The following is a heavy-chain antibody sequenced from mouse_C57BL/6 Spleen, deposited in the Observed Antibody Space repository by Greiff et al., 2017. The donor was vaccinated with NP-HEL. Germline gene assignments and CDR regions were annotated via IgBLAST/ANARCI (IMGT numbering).Heavy chain of an antibody. CDR3: ARYGSSRMDY. J-gene: IGHJ4*01. V-gene: IGHV5-17*01. D-gene: IGHD1-1*01. CDR1: GFTFSDYG. CDR2: ISSGSSTI. Sequence: EVKLVESGGGLVKPGGSLKLSCAASGFTFSDYGMHWVCQAPEKGLEWVAYISSGSSTIYYADTVKGRFTITRDNAKNTLFLQMTSLRSEDTAMYYCARYGSSRMDYWGQGTSVTVSS.